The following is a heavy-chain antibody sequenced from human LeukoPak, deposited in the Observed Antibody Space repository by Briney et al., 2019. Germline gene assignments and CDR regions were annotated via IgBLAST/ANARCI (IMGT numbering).Heavy chain of an antibody. Sequence: GGSLRLSCAASGFTFSGYSMNWVRQAPGKGLEWVSSISSSSSYIYYADSVKGRFTISRDNAKNSLYLQMNSLRAEDTAVYYCASEKHYYDSSVGGYWGQGTLVTVSS. CDR3: ASEKHYYDSSVGGY. CDR2: ISSSSSYI. J-gene: IGHJ4*02. V-gene: IGHV3-21*01. D-gene: IGHD3-22*01. CDR1: GFTFSGYS.